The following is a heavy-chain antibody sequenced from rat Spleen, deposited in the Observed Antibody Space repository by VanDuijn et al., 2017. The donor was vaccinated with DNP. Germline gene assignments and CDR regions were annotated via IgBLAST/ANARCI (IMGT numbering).Heavy chain of an antibody. V-gene: IGHV2-47*01. CDR1: GFSLTSYH. Sequence: QVQLKESGPGLVQPSQTLSLTCTVSGFSLTSYHVSWVRQPPGKGLEWMGVIWGDGSTAYNSAIKSRLSISRDTSKSQVFLKMNSLQTEDTAMYFCARNALISGYVMDAWGQGASVTVSS. CDR2: IWGDGST. D-gene: IGHD1-10*01. J-gene: IGHJ4*01. CDR3: ARNALISGYVMDA.